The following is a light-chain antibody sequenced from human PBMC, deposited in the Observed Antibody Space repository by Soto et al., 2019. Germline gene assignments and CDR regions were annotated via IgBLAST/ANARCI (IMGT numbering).Light chain of an antibody. J-gene: IGLJ1*01. CDR1: SSDVGTYNY. V-gene: IGLV2-11*01. CDR3: CSYAGSPKYV. CDR2: DVS. Sequence: QSALTQPRSVSGSPGQSVTISCTGTSSDVGTYNYVSWYQQHPGKAPKVMIYDVSERPSGVPAPFSGSKSGNTASLTISGLQAEDEADYYCCSYAGSPKYVFGTGTKVTVL.